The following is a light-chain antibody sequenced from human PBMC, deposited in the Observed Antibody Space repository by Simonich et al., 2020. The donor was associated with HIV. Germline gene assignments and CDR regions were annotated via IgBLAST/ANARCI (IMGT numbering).Light chain of an antibody. Sequence: EIQMTQSPSSLSASVGDRVTITCQASQDIANYLNWYQQKPGKAPKLLIFDASNLETGVPSRFSGNASGTDFTFTITSLRPEDIATYYCQQYDNLPYTFGQGTKLEIK. CDR2: DAS. CDR1: QDIANY. CDR3: QQYDNLPYT. J-gene: IGKJ2*01. V-gene: IGKV1-33*01.